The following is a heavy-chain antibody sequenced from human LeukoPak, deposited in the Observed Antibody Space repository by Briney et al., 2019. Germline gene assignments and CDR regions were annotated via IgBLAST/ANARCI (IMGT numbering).Heavy chain of an antibody. CDR2: IIPIFGTA. Sequence: SVKVSCKASGGTFSSYAISWVRQAPGQGLEWMGGIIPIFGTANYAQKFQGRVTITTDESTSTANMELSSLRSEDTAVYYCAIMVRGVIRYDYYYMDVWGKGTTVTVSS. J-gene: IGHJ6*03. CDR1: GGTFSSYA. CDR3: AIMVRGVIRYDYYYMDV. V-gene: IGHV1-69*05. D-gene: IGHD3-10*01.